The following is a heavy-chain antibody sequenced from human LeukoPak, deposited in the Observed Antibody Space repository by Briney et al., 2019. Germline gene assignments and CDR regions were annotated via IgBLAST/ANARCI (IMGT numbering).Heavy chain of an antibody. CDR2: ISSSGSTI. CDR1: GFTFSSYE. CDR3: ARDRNVLVRGKNYYYYGMDA. D-gene: IGHD1-1*01. V-gene: IGHV3-48*03. Sequence: GGSLRLSCAASGFTFSSYEMNWVRQAPGKGLEWVSYISSSGSTIYYADSVKGRFTISRDNAKNSLYLQMNSLRAEDTAVYYCARDRNVLVRGKNYYYYGMDAWGQGTTVTVSS. J-gene: IGHJ6*02.